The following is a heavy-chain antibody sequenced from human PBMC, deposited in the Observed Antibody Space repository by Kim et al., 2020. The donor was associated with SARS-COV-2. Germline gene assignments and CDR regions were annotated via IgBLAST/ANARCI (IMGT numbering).Heavy chain of an antibody. D-gene: IGHD3-10*01. V-gene: IGHV1-69*13. CDR2: IIPIFGTA. J-gene: IGHJ4*02. Sequence: SVKVSCKASGGTFSSYAISWVRQAPGQGLEWMGGIIPIFGTANHAQKFQGRVTITADESTSTAYMELSSLRSEDTAVYYCASQNFGSGGFYFDYWGQGTLVTVSS. CDR1: GGTFSSYA. CDR3: ASQNFGSGGFYFDY.